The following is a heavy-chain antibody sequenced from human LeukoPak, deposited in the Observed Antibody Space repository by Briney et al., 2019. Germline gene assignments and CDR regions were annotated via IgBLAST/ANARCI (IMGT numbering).Heavy chain of an antibody. CDR3: ARVGTEVRGVIIIYYYYMDV. V-gene: IGHV3-20*04. CDR2: INWNGGST. Sequence: GGSLRPSCAASGFTFDDYGMSWVRQAPGKGLEWVSGINWNGGSTGYADSVKGRFTISRDNAKNSLYLQMNSLRAEDTALYYCARVGTEVRGVIIIYYYYMDVWGKGTRSPST. J-gene: IGHJ6*03. CDR1: GFTFDDYG. D-gene: IGHD3-10*01.